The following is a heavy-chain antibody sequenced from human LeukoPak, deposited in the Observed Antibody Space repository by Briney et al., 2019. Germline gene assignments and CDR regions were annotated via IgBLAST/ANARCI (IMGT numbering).Heavy chain of an antibody. J-gene: IGHJ5*02. CDR3: ASRREVTLLA. Sequence: GGSLRLSCAASGFTFSSYAMHWVRQAPGKGLEWVAVISYDGSNKYYADSVKGRFTISRDNSKNTLYLQMNSLRAEDTAVYYCASRREVTLLAWGQGTLVTVSS. CDR2: ISYDGSNK. CDR1: GFTFSSYA. D-gene: IGHD3-10*01. V-gene: IGHV3-30-3*01.